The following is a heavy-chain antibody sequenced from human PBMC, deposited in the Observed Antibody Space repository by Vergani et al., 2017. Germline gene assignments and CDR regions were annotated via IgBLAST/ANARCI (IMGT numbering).Heavy chain of an antibody. CDR3: AKARDPNCKGGNCYSYYYGLDL. CDR1: GFTFSTHA. V-gene: IGHV3-23*01. CDR2: IKNDGGKS. J-gene: IGHJ6*02. D-gene: IGHD2-15*01. Sequence: QLLQSGGDLVQPGGSLKLSCVASGFTFSTHAMSWVRQTPGKGLEWVSTIKNDGGKSHYADFVKGRFAISRDNSRNTLYLQMNSLRVEDTAVYYCAKARDPNCKGGNCYSYYYGLDLWGQGTTVTVSS.